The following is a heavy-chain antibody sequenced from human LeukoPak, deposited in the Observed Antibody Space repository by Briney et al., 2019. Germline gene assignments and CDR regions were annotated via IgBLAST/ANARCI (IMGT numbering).Heavy chain of an antibody. Sequence: SQTLSLTCTVSGGSISSGSYYWNWIRQPAGKGLEWIGRIATSGSTDYNPSLKSRVTISVDTSKNQFSLKLISVTAADTAMYYCAVARGVRGAGNWFDPWGQGTLVTVSS. CDR3: AVARGVRGAGNWFDP. CDR1: GGSISSGSYY. D-gene: IGHD3-10*01. J-gene: IGHJ5*02. V-gene: IGHV4-61*02. CDR2: IATSGST.